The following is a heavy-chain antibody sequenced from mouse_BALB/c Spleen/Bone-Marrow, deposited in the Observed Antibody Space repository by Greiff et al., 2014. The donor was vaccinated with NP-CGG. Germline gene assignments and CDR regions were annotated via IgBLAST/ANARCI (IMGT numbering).Heavy chain of an antibody. CDR3: ARWEYYAMDY. D-gene: IGHD4-1*01. Sequence: VQLQQSGAELVKPGASVKLSCTASGFNIKDTYMHWVKQRPEQGLEWIGRIDPANGNTKYDPKFQGKATITADTSSNTAYLQLSSLTSEDTAVYYWARWEYYAMDYWGQGTSVTVSS. J-gene: IGHJ4*01. CDR2: IDPANGNT. CDR1: GFNIKDTY. V-gene: IGHV14-3*02.